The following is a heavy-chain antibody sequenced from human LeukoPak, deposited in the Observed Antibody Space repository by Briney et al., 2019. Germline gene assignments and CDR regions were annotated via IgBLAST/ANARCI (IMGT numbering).Heavy chain of an antibody. V-gene: IGHV3-23*01. CDR1: GFTFSNYA. D-gene: IGHD6-6*01. Sequence: GGSLRLSCIASGFTFSNYAISWVRQGPGKGLEWVSAISGSGGGTYYADSVQGRFTVSRDNSKNTLYLQMNSLRAEDTAVYYCARDSRSSSSTFYYYYYGMDVWGQGTTVTVSS. J-gene: IGHJ6*02. CDR2: ISGSGGGT. CDR3: ARDSRSSSSTFYYYYYGMDV.